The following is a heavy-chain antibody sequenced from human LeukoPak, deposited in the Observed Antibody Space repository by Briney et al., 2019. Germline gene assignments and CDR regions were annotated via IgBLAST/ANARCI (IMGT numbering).Heavy chain of an antibody. CDR1: GFPFSSYW. CDR2: IKQDGSKK. D-gene: IGHD5-24*01. J-gene: IGHJ4*02. CDR3: TRVGYIDEGIDY. Sequence: GGSLRLSCVASGFPFSSYWMTWVRQAPGKGLEWLANIKQDGSKKSYVDSVKGRFTISRDNAKNSLYLQMNSLRAEDTAIYYCTRVGYIDEGIDYWGQGTLVTVSS. V-gene: IGHV3-7*04.